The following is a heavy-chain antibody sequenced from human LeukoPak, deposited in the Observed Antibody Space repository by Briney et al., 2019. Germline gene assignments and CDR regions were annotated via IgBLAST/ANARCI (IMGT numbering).Heavy chain of an antibody. D-gene: IGHD4/OR15-4a*01. J-gene: IGHJ4*02. CDR2: ISGDGVSP. V-gene: IGHV3-23*01. CDR1: GFTFNNYA. Sequence: PRGSLRLSCAASGFTFNNYALTWVRQTSGKGLECVSAISGDGVSPYYTDSVRGRFTISRDNSKNTLYLQMNSLRVEDTAVYFCARDPGAFPYFFDCWGQGTLVTVSS. CDR3: ARDPGAFPYFFDC.